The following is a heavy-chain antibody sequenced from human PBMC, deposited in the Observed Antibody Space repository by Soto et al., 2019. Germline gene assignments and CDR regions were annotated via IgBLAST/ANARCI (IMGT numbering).Heavy chain of an antibody. Sequence: SVKVSCKASGGTFSSYTISWVRQAPGQGLEWMGRIIPILGIAKYAQKFQGRVTNTADKSTSTAYMELSSLRSDDTAVYYCARDYPSPYYYGSGRFYYYGMDVWG. J-gene: IGHJ6*02. V-gene: IGHV1-69*04. CDR3: ARDYPSPYYYGSGRFYYYGMDV. CDR1: GGTFSSYT. CDR2: IIPILGIA. D-gene: IGHD3-10*01.